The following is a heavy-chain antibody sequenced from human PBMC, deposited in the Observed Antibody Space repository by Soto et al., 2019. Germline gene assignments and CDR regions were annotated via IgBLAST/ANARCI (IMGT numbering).Heavy chain of an antibody. V-gene: IGHV3-7*01. CDR3: AKDRGSGSYYNYFDY. J-gene: IGHJ4*02. CDR1: GFTFSSYW. CDR2: IKQDGSEK. D-gene: IGHD3-10*01. Sequence: PGGSLRLSCAASGFTFSSYWMSWVRQAPGKGLEWVANIKQDGSEKYYADPVKGRFTISRDNSKNTLYLQMNSLRAEDTAVYYCAKDRGSGSYYNYFDYWGQGTLVTVSS.